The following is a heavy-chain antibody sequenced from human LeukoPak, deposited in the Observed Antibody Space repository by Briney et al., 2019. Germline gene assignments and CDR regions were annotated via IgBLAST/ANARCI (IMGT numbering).Heavy chain of an antibody. CDR3: SRLNGTGGWAFDY. D-gene: IGHD6-19*01. CDR2: MNINSGDS. CDR1: GNTFSGYY. Sequence: VASVNVSCKASGNTFSGYYMHWMRQAPGQGLEWMGWMNINSGDSTYARKFQGRVTMTRDRSISTAYVELSDLKSDDTAVYYCSRLNGTGGWAFDYWGQGTLVTVSS. J-gene: IGHJ4*02. V-gene: IGHV1-2*02.